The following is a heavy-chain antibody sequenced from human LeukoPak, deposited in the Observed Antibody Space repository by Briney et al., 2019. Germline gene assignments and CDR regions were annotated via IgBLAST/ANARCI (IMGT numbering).Heavy chain of an antibody. CDR1: GSPFTNYW. Sequence: GASLKISCKGSGSPFTNYWVGWVRQMPGKGLEWMGTIYPNNSDSRYNPSFRGQVTISVDRSITTAYLLWKSLKASDTAIYYCALSNEAFDSAGYFDYWGQGTLVTVSS. CDR2: IYPNNSDS. CDR3: ALSNEAFDSAGYFDY. D-gene: IGHD3-22*01. V-gene: IGHV5-51*01. J-gene: IGHJ4*02.